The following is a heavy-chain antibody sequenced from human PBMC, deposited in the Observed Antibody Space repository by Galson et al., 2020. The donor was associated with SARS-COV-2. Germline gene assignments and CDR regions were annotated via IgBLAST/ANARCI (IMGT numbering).Heavy chain of an antibody. J-gene: IGHJ4*02. D-gene: IGHD1-26*01. V-gene: IGHV3-30*01. CDR3: ARSYSGSYYGPATD. Sequence: GGSLRLSCAASGFTFSSYAMHWVRQAPGKGLEWVAVISYDGSNKYYADSVQGRFTISRDNSKNTLYLQMNSLRAEDTAVYYCARSYSGSYYGPATDWGQGTLVTVSS. CDR1: GFTFSSYA. CDR2: ISYDGSNK.